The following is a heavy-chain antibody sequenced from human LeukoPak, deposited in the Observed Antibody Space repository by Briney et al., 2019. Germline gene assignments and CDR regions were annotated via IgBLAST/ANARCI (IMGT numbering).Heavy chain of an antibody. CDR3: ARGRGSRTGSNGDYCDY. D-gene: IGHD1-1*01. V-gene: IGHV1-69*04. CDR1: GGTFSSYA. J-gene: IGHJ4*02. Sequence: RASVKVSCKASGGTFSSYAINWVRQAPGQGLEWMGRIIPILRMANYAQRFQGRVTVTADKSTSTAYMELSSLTSDDTAIYYCARGRGSRTGSNGDYCDYWGQGTLVTVSS. CDR2: IIPILRMA.